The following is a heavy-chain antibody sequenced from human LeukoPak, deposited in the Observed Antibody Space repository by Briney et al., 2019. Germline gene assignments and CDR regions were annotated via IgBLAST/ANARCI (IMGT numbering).Heavy chain of an antibody. V-gene: IGHV3-74*01. CDR3: ARDGILGSHDC. CDR1: GFTFRSYW. CDR2: INNDGSDT. J-gene: IGHJ4*02. D-gene: IGHD3-3*02. Sequence: GGSLRLSCAASGFTFRSYWMHWVRQTPGKGLVWVSHINNDGSDTSYADSVKGRSTITRDNAKNTLFLQMNSLRAEDTAVYYCARDGILGSHDCWGQGTLVTVSS.